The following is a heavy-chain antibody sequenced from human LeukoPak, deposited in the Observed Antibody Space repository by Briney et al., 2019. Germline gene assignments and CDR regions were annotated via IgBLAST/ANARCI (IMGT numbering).Heavy chain of an antibody. J-gene: IGHJ5*02. CDR2: MNPNSGNT. V-gene: IGHV1-8*01. CDR1: GYTFTSYD. CDR3: ARVVGYCSSTSCYDSIDP. Sequence: ASVKVPCKASGYTFTSYDINWVRQATGQGLEWMGWMNPNSGNTGYAQKFQGRVTMTRNTSISTAYMELSSLRSEDTAVYYCARVVGYCSSTSCYDSIDPWGQGTLVTVSS. D-gene: IGHD2-2*03.